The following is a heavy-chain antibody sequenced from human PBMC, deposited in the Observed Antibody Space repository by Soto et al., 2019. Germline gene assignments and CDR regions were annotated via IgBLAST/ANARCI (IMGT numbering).Heavy chain of an antibody. J-gene: IGHJ6*02. V-gene: IGHV2-26*01. CDR1: GFSLSNPRMG. CDR2: FFSDAER. Sequence: QVTLKESGPVLVKPTETLTLTCTVSGFSLSNPRMGVSWIRQPPGKPLEWLAHFFSDAERSYSASMQSRLTMSTDTSGSQVVLTMTNMDPVDTATYFCARMDADYKYYAMDVWGQGTTVTVSS. D-gene: IGHD6-25*01. CDR3: ARMDADYKYYAMDV.